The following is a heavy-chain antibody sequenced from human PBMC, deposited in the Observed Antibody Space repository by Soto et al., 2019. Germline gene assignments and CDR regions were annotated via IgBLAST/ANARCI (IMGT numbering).Heavy chain of an antibody. CDR1: GYTFTSYD. Sequence: ASVKVSCKASGYTFTSYDINWVRQATGQGLEWMGWMNPNSGNTGYAQKFQGRVTMTRNTSISTAYMELSSLRSEDTAVYYCAGYYYDVAEVRNDAFDIWGQGTIVTVSS. J-gene: IGHJ3*02. CDR3: AGYYYDVAEVRNDAFDI. CDR2: MNPNSGNT. V-gene: IGHV1-8*01. D-gene: IGHD3-22*01.